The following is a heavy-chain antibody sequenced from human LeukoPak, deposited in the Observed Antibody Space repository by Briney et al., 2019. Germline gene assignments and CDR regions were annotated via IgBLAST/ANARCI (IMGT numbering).Heavy chain of an antibody. CDR1: GYTLTNYG. V-gene: IGHV1-18*01. J-gene: IGHJ5*02. D-gene: IGHD3-22*01. CDR2: IRVSDGDT. Sequence: PMASVKVSCKASGYTLTNYGFHWVRQAPGQGPEWMGWIRVSDGDTKYAQKFQGRITLTRDTSANTAYMDLWSLRSDDTAVYFCARSGVSFGYHYFDLWGQGTLVTVSS. CDR3: ARSGVSFGYHYFDL.